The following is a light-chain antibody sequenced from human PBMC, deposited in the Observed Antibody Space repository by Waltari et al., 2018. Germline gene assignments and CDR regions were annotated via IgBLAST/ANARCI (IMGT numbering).Light chain of an antibody. CDR2: AAS. CDR3: QQFNSYPIT. J-gene: IGKJ5*01. CDR1: QGISSS. V-gene: IGKV1-9*01. Sequence: DIQLTQSPSFLSASVGDRVIITCRASQGISSSLAWYHQKPGKAPKLLIYAASTLQSGVPSRFSGSGSGTEFTLTISSLQPEDFATYYCQQFNSYPITFGQGTRLEIK.